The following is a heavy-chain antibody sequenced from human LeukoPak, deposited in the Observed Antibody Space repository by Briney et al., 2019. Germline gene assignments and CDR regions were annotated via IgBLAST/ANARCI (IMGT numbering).Heavy chain of an antibody. CDR2: ISSSSSTI. CDR1: GFTFSSYS. CDR3: ARPQQSSQYYSSFNY. Sequence: GGSLRLSCAASGFTFSSYSMNWVRQAPGKGLEWVSYISSSSSTIYYADSVKGRFTISRDNAKNSLYLQMNSLRDEDTAVYYCARPQQSSQYYSSFNYWGQGTLVTVSS. J-gene: IGHJ4*02. D-gene: IGHD6-13*01. V-gene: IGHV3-48*02.